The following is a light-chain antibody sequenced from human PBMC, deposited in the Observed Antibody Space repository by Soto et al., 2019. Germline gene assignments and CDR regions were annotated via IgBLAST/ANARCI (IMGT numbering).Light chain of an antibody. CDR2: YKSASDK. V-gene: IGLV5-39*01. CDR1: SGINVGTYR. CDR3: AIWHSGTSV. Sequence: QSVLTQPTSLSASPGASARLTCTLRSGINVGTYRIYWYQQKAGSLPRYLLRYKSASDKQQGSGVPSRFSGSKDASTNAGLLLISGLQSEDEADYYCAIWHSGTSVFGGGTKLTVL. J-gene: IGLJ2*01.